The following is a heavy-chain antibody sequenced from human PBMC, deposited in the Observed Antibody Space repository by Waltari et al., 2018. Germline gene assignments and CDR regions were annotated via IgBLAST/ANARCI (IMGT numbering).Heavy chain of an antibody. V-gene: IGHV4-34*01. D-gene: IGHD6-13*01. J-gene: IGHJ4*02. CDR3: ARVPQKLRRLIPIDY. CDR2: INHSGST. CDR1: GGSYSGYY. Sequence: QVQLQQWGAGLFKPSETLSLTCAVYGGSYSGYYWSWIRAPPGKGLEWIWEINHSGSTNDNPSLKSRVSISVDTSKSKVSRRLSSVTAADTAAYYCARVPQKLRRLIPIDYWGQGTLVTVSS.